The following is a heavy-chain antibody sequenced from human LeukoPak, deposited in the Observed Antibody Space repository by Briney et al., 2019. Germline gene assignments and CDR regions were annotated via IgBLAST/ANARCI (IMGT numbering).Heavy chain of an antibody. CDR1: GGTFSSYT. V-gene: IGHV1-69*02. J-gene: IGHJ4*02. Sequence: SVKVSCKASGGTFSSYTISWVRQAPGQGLEWMGRIIPILGIANYAQKFQGRVTITADKSTSTAYMELSSLRSEDTAVYYCARHSRSDDSGRLLDCWGQGTLVTVSS. CDR3: ARHSRSDDSGRLLDC. CDR2: IIPILGIA. D-gene: IGHD3-10*01.